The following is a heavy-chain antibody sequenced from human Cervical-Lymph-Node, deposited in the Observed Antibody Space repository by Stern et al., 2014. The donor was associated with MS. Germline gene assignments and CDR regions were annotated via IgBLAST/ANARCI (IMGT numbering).Heavy chain of an antibody. D-gene: IGHD3-22*01. CDR3: AKDTGYHDSSGYYSSFEY. CDR1: GITFSNYA. Sequence: EVQLLESGGGLVQPGGSLSLSCAASGITFSNYAMSWVRRAPGKGLEWVSTISGSGGGPSSADSVKGRFTISRDNSKNMLYLQMNSLRAEDTAVYYCAKDTGYHDSSGYYSSFEYWGQGTLVTVSS. V-gene: IGHV3-23*01. J-gene: IGHJ4*02. CDR2: ISGSGGGP.